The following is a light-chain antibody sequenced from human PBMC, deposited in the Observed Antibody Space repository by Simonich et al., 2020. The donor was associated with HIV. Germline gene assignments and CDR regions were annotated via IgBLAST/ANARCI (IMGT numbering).Light chain of an antibody. CDR1: QGISNS. V-gene: IGKV1-NL1*01. J-gene: IGKJ1*01. Sequence: DILMTQSQSSLPASVGARVTITCRASQGISNSLAWYQQKPGKAPKLLLSASSRLESGVPSRFSGSGSGTDYTLTISSLQPEDFATYYCQQLFSTPWTFGQGTKVEIK. CDR2: ASS. CDR3: QQLFSTPWT.